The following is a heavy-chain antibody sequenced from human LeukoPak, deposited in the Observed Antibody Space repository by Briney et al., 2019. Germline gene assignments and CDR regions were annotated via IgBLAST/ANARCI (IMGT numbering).Heavy chain of an antibody. J-gene: IGHJ6*03. V-gene: IGHV3-49*04. Sequence: GRSLRLSCTASGFTFADYAMSWVRQAPGKGLERVGFIRSKPYGGTTEYAASVKGRFTISRDDSKSIAYLQMNSLKAEDTAIYYCTREEDYYYYMNVWGKGITVTVSS. CDR1: GFTFADYA. CDR2: IRSKPYGGTT. CDR3: TREEDYYYYMNV.